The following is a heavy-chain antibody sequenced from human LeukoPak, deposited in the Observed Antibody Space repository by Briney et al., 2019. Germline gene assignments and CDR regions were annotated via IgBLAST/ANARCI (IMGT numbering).Heavy chain of an antibody. D-gene: IGHD5-18*01. V-gene: IGHV1-18*01. CDR2: ISAYNGNT. CDR3: ARVYSYGYGSYYYGMDV. Sequence: ALVKVSCKASGYTFTSYGISWVRQAPGQGLEWMGWISAYNGNTNYAQKLQGRVTMTTDTSTSTAYMELGSLRSDDTAVYYCARVYSYGYGSYYYGMDVWGQGTTVTVSS. CDR1: GYTFTSYG. J-gene: IGHJ6*02.